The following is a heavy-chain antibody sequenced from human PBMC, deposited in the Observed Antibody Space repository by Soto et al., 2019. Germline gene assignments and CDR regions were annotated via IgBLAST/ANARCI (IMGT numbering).Heavy chain of an antibody. J-gene: IGHJ4*02. CDR1: GYTFTSYA. Sequence: QVQLVQSGAEVKKPGASVKVSCKASGYTFTSYAMHWVLQAPGQRLEWMGWSNAGNGNTKYSQKFQGRVTITRDTSASTAYMERSSLRSEDTAVYYCARGDYGDYVSGPLDSWGQGTLVTVSS. CDR3: ARGDYGDYVSGPLDS. D-gene: IGHD4-17*01. V-gene: IGHV1-3*01. CDR2: SNAGNGNT.